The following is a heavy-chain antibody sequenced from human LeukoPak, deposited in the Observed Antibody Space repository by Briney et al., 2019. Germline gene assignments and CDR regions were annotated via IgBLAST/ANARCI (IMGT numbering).Heavy chain of an antibody. CDR3: AKGRRGGGLTGY. J-gene: IGHJ4*02. V-gene: IGHV3-23*01. D-gene: IGHD3-9*01. Sequence: PGGSLRLSCAASGFTFSDYYMSWIRQAPGKGLEWVSAISGSGGSTYYADSVKGRFTISRDNSKNTLYLQMNSLRAEDTAVYYCAKGRRGGGLTGYWGQGTLVTVSS. CDR1: GFTFSDYY. CDR2: ISGSGGST.